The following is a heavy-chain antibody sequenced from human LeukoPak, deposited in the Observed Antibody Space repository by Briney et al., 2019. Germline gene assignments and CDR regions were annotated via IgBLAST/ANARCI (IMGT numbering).Heavy chain of an antibody. CDR3: ARDPRYCIGDSCYPNAFDV. D-gene: IGHD2-15*01. CDR1: GGTFSNYD. J-gene: IGHJ3*01. Sequence: SVKVSCKASGGTFSNYDINWVRQAPGKGLEWMGRIIPIFETTTYAQKFQARVTITTHESSSTAYMELSSLRSEDTAMYYCARDPRYCIGDSCYPNAFDVWGQGTMVTIPS. CDR2: IIPIFETT. V-gene: IGHV1-69*05.